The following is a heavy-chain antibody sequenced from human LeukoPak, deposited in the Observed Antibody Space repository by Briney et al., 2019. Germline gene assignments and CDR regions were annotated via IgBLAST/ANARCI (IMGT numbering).Heavy chain of an antibody. J-gene: IGHJ4*02. CDR3: ARDLYRIVVVPHYFDY. V-gene: IGHV3-30*04. CDR1: GFTFSSYA. CDR2: ISYDGSNK. D-gene: IGHD3-22*01. Sequence: GGSLRLSCAASGFTFSSYAMHWVRQAPGKGLEWVAVISYDGSNKYYADSVKGRFTISRDNSKNTLYLQMNSLRAEDTAAYYCARDLYRIVVVPHYFDYWGQGTLVTVSS.